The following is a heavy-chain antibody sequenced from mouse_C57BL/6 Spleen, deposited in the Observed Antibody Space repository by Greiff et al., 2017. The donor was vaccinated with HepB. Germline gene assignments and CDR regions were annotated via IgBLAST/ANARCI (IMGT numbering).Heavy chain of an antibody. J-gene: IGHJ3*01. Sequence: VQLQQPGAELVRPGTSVKLSCKASGYTFTSYWMHWVKQRPGQGLEWIGVIDPSDSYTNYNQKFKGKATLTVDKSSSTAYMQLSSLTSEDSAVYYCATVYYYGSSCFAYWGQGTLVTVSA. CDR1: GYTFTSYW. D-gene: IGHD1-1*01. V-gene: IGHV1-59*01. CDR2: IDPSDSYT. CDR3: ATVYYYGSSCFAY.